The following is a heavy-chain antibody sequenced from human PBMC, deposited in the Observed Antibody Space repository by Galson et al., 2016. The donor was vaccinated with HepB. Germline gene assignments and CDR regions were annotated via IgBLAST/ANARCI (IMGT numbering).Heavy chain of an antibody. CDR1: GFTFSTYW. J-gene: IGHJ3*02. V-gene: IGHV3-74*01. CDR2: INSDGSST. CDR3: ARGTFCSGDSCYSPAFDM. Sequence: SLRLSCAASGFTFSTYWMHWVRQAPGKGLVWVSRINSDGSSTGFADSVKGRFTISRDNARNTLYLQMNSLRDEDTAVYYCARGTFCSGDSCYSPAFDMWGQGTMVTVSS. D-gene: IGHD2-15*01.